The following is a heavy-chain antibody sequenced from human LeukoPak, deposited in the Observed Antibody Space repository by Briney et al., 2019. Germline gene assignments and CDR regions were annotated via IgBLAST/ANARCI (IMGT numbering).Heavy chain of an antibody. CDR2: ISTLNGDT. Sequence: EASVKVSCKTSGYTFTSYGISWVRQAPGQGHEWMGWISTLNGDTKYAQKFQGRVTMTTDTTTSTVSVELRSLRFDDTAVYYCARSHSSSWYVFEYWGQGTLATVSP. D-gene: IGHD6-13*01. CDR3: ARSHSSSWYVFEY. J-gene: IGHJ4*02. V-gene: IGHV1-18*01. CDR1: GYTFTSYG.